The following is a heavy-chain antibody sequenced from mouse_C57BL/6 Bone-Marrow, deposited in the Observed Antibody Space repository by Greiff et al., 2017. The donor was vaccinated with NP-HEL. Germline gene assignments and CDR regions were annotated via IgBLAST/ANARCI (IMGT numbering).Heavy chain of an antibody. D-gene: IGHD1-1*01. J-gene: IGHJ4*01. CDR1: GFNIKDDY. V-gene: IGHV14-4*01. CDR2: IDPENGDT. Sequence: EVKLQESGAELVRPGASVKLSCTASGFNIKDDYMHWVKQRPEQGLEWIGWIDPENGDTEYASKFQGKATITAATSSNTAYLQLSSLTSEDAAVYYCTTHINPPMAYWGQGTSVTVSS. CDR3: TTHINPPMAY.